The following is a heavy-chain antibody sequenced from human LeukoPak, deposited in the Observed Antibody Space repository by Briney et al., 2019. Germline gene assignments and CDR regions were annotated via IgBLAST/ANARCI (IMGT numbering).Heavy chain of an antibody. V-gene: IGHV1-18*01. Sequence: ASVNVSCKASGYTFTSYGISWVRQAPGQGLEWMGWISAYNGNTNYAQKLQGRVTMTTDTSTSTAYMELRSLRSDDTAVYYCARDPSGVIVGATSGDFDYWGQGTLVTVSS. CDR1: GYTFTSYG. CDR3: ARDPSGVIVGATSGDFDY. J-gene: IGHJ4*02. CDR2: ISAYNGNT. D-gene: IGHD1-26*01.